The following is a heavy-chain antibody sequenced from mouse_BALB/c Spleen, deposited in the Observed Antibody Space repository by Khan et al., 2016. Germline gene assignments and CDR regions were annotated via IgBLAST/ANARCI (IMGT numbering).Heavy chain of an antibody. V-gene: IGHV3-8*02. D-gene: IGHD2-14*01. CDR3: ARYRGYDGYLDY. J-gene: IGHJ2*01. Sequence: EVQLQESGPSLVKPSQTLSLTCSVTGDSITSGYWNWIRKFPGNKLEYMGYVSHSGSTYYNPSLKSRISITRDTSKNQYYLQLNSVTTEDTATYYCARYRGYDGYLDYWGQGTTLTVSS. CDR1: GDSITSGY. CDR2: VSHSGST.